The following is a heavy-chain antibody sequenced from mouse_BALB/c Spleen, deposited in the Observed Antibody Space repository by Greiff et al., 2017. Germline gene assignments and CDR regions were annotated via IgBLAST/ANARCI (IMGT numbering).Heavy chain of an antibody. CDR1: GFTFSSYA. V-gene: IGHV5-9-4*01. CDR2: ISSGGSYT. D-gene: IGHD2-1*01. CDR3: ARVYGNGFAY. J-gene: IGHJ3*01. Sequence: EVKVVESGGGLVKPGGSLKLSCAASGFTFSSYAMSWVRQSPEKRLEWVAEISSGGSYTYYPDTVTGRFTISRDNAKNTLYLEMSSLRSEDTAMYYCARVYGNGFAYWGQGTLVTVSA.